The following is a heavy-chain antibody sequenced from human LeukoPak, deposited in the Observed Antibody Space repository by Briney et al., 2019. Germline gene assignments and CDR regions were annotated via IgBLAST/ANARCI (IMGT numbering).Heavy chain of an antibody. CDR3: ARGAAASSSWYGGAFDI. Sequence: SETLSLTCTVSGNSFCNYYWSWLRQPAGKGLEWVGRIYTSGSTTYNPSLKGRVTMSVDTSKNQFSLKLSSVTAADTAVYYCARGAAASSSWYGGAFDIWGQGTMVTVSS. D-gene: IGHD6-13*01. V-gene: IGHV4-4*07. CDR2: IYTSGST. CDR1: GNSFCNYY. J-gene: IGHJ3*02.